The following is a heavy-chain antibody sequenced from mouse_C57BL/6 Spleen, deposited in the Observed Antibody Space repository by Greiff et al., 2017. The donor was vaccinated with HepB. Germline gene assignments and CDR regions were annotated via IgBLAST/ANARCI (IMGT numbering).Heavy chain of an antibody. V-gene: IGHV5-16*01. CDR1: GFTFSDYY. Sequence: EVQLVESEGGLVQPGSSMKLSCTASGFTFSDYYMAWVRQVPEKGLEWVANINYDGSSTYYLDSLKSRFIISRDNAKNILYLQMSSLKSEDTATYYCARVLRYYAMDYWGQGTSVTVSS. CDR2: INYDGSST. CDR3: ARVLRYYAMDY. J-gene: IGHJ4*01. D-gene: IGHD2-12*01.